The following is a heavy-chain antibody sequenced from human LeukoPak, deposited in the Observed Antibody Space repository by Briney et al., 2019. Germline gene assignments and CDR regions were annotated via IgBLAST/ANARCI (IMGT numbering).Heavy chain of an antibody. CDR2: INAGNGNT. CDR3: ARVAVVTAIYFDY. CDR1: GYTFTSYA. Sequence: ASVKVSCKASGYTFTSYAMHWVRQAPGQRLEWMGWINAGNGNTKYSQKFQGRVTITRDTPASTAYMELSSLRSEDTAVYYCARVAVVTAIYFDYWGQGTLVTVSS. J-gene: IGHJ4*02. V-gene: IGHV1-3*01. D-gene: IGHD2-21*02.